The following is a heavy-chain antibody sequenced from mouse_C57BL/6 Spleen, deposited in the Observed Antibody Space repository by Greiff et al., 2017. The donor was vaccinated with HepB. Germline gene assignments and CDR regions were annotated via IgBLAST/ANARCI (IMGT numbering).Heavy chain of an antibody. D-gene: IGHD2-1*01. V-gene: IGHV3-5*01. Sequence: EVQLQQSGPGLVKPSQTVFLTCTVTGISITTGNYRWSWIRQFPGNKLEWIGYIYYSGTITYNPSLTSRTTITRDTPKNQFFLEMNSLTAEETATYYCARGDYYGSWFAYWGQGTLVTVSA. CDR1: GISITTGNYR. CDR2: IYYSGTI. J-gene: IGHJ3*01. CDR3: ARGDYYGSWFAY.